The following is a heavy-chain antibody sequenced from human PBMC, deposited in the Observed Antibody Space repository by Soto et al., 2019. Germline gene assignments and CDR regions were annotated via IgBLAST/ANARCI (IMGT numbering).Heavy chain of an antibody. CDR1: GYTFTSYD. CDR2: ISAYNGNT. Sequence: GASVKVSCKASGYTFTSYDISWVRQAPGQGLEWMGWISAYNGNTNYAQKLQGRVTMTTDTSTSTAYMELRSLRSDDTAVYYCARVIGYDSSGTLVAVFDYWGQGTLVTVS. V-gene: IGHV1-18*01. J-gene: IGHJ4*02. CDR3: ARVIGYDSSGTLVAVFDY. D-gene: IGHD3-22*01.